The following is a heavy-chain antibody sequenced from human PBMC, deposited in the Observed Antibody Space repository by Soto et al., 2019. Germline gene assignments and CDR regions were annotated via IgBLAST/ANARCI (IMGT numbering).Heavy chain of an antibody. V-gene: IGHV1-18*01. CDR1: GYTFTSYG. CDR3: AREGQAPYYYYGMDV. CDR2: ISAYNGNT. Sequence: ASVKVSCKASGYTFTSYGISWVRQAPGQGLEWMGWISAYNGNTNYAQKLQGRVTMTTDTSTSTAYMELSSLRSDDTAVYYCAREGQAPYYYYGMDVWGQGTAVTVSS. J-gene: IGHJ6*02.